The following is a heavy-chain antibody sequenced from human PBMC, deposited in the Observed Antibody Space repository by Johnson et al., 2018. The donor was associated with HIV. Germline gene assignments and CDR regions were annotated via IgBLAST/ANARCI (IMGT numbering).Heavy chain of an antibody. CDR1: GFTVSSNY. Sequence: VQLVESGGGLIQPGGSLRLSCAASGFTVSSNYMSWVRQAPGKGLAWVSVIYSGGSTYYADSVKGRFTISRDNSKNTLYLQMSSLRVEDTAVYYCAKGGADYSDSRGYSENDAFDIWGQGTMVTVSS. D-gene: IGHD3-22*01. CDR3: AKGGADYSDSRGYSENDAFDI. J-gene: IGHJ3*02. V-gene: IGHV3-53*01. CDR2: IYSGGST.